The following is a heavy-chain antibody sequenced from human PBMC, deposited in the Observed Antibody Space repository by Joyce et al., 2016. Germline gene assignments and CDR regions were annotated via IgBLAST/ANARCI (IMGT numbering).Heavy chain of an antibody. CDR2: ITTSGAT. Sequence: QVQLRQWGAGLLKPSETLSLTCAVSGGPFRGFFWTWVRQPPGKALEWIGDITTSGATNYNPSLWSRVAISVDTSNNQVALTLTSLSAADMAVYYCARSQWLAPLMYWGQGTLVTVSP. J-gene: IGHJ4*02. CDR1: GGPFRGFF. V-gene: IGHV4-34*02. CDR3: ARSQWLAPLMY. D-gene: IGHD6-19*01.